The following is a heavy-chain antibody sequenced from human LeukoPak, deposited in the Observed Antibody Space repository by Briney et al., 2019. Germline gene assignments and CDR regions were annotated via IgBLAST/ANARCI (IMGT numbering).Heavy chain of an antibody. D-gene: IGHD3-16*01. J-gene: IGHJ6*02. CDR3: ARQRRSPGGGFLGMDV. Sequence: SETLSLTCTVSGGSISSSSHYWGWIRQPPGKGLEWIGSIYYSGSTYYNPSLKSRVTISVDTSKNQFSLKLSSVTAADTAVYYCARQRRSPGGGFLGMDVWGQGTTVTVSS. CDR2: IYYSGST. CDR1: GGSISSSSHY. V-gene: IGHV4-39*07.